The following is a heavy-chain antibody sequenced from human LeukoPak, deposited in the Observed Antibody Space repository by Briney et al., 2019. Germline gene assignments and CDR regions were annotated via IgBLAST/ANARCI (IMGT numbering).Heavy chain of an antibody. J-gene: IGHJ6*02. CDR3: ASDILTGPYYYYGMDV. Sequence: GGSLRLSCAASGFTFSSYSMNWVRQAPGKGLEWVSSISRSSSHIYYVDSVKGRFTISRDNAKNSLYLQMNSLRAEDTAVYYCASDILTGPYYYYGMDVWGQGTTVTVSS. CDR1: GFTFSSYS. CDR2: ISRSSSHI. D-gene: IGHD3-9*01. V-gene: IGHV3-21*01.